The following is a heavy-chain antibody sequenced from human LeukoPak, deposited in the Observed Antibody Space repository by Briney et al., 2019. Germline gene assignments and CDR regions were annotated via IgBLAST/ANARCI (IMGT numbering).Heavy chain of an antibody. CDR3: ARVADSSSWYGGGSDY. V-gene: IGHV1-2*02. CDR1: GYTFTGYY. Sequence: ASVKVSCKASGYTFTGYYVHWVRQAPGQGLEWMGWINPNSGGTNYAQKFQGRVTMTRDTSISTAYMELSRLRSDDTAVYYCARVADSSSWYGGGSDYWGQGTLVTVSS. J-gene: IGHJ4*02. D-gene: IGHD6-13*01. CDR2: INPNSGGT.